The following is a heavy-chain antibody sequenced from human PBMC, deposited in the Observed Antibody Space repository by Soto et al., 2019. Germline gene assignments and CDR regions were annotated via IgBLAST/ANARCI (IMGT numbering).Heavy chain of an antibody. V-gene: IGHV1-69*05. CDR1: GGTFSSYA. CDR2: IIPIFGTA. CDR3: ATHSSGPGYYYYGMHV. J-gene: IGHJ6*02. Sequence: QVQLVQSGAEVKKPGSSVKVSCKASGGTFSSYAISWVRQAPGQGLEWMGGIIPIFGTANYAQKFQGRVTMTSAESTSTAYMELSSLRSEDTAVYYCATHSSGPGYYYYGMHVWGQGTTVTVSS. D-gene: IGHD6-19*01.